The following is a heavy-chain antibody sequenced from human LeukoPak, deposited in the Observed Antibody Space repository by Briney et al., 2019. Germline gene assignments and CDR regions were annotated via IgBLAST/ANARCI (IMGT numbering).Heavy chain of an antibody. J-gene: IGHJ4*02. V-gene: IGHV4-59*01. CDR1: GGSISSYY. CDR2: MYYSGST. Sequence: SETLSLTCTVSGGSISSYYWSWIRQPPGKGLEWIGYMYYSGSTNYNPSLQSRVTMSVDTAKNQFSLKLSSVTAADTAVYYCARTYTINRRTKGVTETDYWGQGTLVTVSS. CDR3: ARTYTINRRTKGVTETDY. D-gene: IGHD1-14*01.